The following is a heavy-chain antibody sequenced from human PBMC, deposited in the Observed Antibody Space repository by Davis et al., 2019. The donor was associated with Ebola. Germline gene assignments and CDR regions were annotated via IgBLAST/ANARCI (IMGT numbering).Heavy chain of an antibody. Sequence: PGGSLRLSCAASGFTFSPYWMHWVRQAPGKGLVWVSHINSDGSTKIYADSVEGRFTISRDNAKNTLYLQINSLRAEDTAVYYCAILLSSIASPGAFDIWGQGTMVTVSS. CDR1: GFTFSPYW. CDR2: INSDGSTK. D-gene: IGHD6-6*01. CDR3: AILLSSIASPGAFDI. J-gene: IGHJ3*02. V-gene: IGHV3-74*01.